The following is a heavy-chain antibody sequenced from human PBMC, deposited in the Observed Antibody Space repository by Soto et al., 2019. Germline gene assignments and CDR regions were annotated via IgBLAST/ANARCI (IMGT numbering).Heavy chain of an antibody. CDR3: ARDLGRPPSYGMDV. J-gene: IGHJ6*02. CDR2: ISSSSSYI. V-gene: IGHV3-21*01. CDR1: GFTFSSYS. Sequence: GGSLRLSCAASGFTFSSYSMNWVRQAPGKGLEWVSSISSSSSYIYYADSVKGRFTISRDNAKNSLYLQMNSLRAEDTAVYYCARDLGRPPSYGMDVRGQGTTVTVSS.